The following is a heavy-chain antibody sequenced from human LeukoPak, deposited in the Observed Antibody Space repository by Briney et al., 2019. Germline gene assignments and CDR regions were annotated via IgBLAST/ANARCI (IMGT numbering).Heavy chain of an antibody. CDR2: IKQDGSEK. CDR3: ARDSYYGSGSCDY. J-gene: IGHJ4*02. CDR1: GFTFSSYW. D-gene: IGHD3-10*01. V-gene: IGHV3-7*01. Sequence: PGGSLRLSCAASGFTFSSYWMSWVRQAPGKGLEWVANIKQDGSEKYYVDSVKGRFTISRDNAKNSLYLQMNSPRAEDTAVYYCARDSYYGSGSCDYWGQGTLVTVSS.